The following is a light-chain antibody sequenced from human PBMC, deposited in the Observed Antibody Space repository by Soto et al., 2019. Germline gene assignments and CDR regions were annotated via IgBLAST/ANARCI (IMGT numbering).Light chain of an antibody. CDR3: QPTNNFPYT. Sequence: DIQMTQSPSSVSASVGDRVTITCRASHVISSWLAWYQQKPGKAPKLLIYAASRLQSGVPSRFSGSESGADFTLTISSLQPEDVATYSGQPTNNFPYTFGQGTKLEIK. V-gene: IGKV1-12*01. J-gene: IGKJ2*01. CDR1: HVISSW. CDR2: AAS.